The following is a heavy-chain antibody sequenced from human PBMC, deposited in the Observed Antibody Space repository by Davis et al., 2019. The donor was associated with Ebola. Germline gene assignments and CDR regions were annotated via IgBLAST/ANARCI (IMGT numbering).Heavy chain of an antibody. Sequence: SETLSLTCAVSGGSISSHYWSWVRQLPGKGLEWIGYVHYSGSTSTNPSLKSRVTMSVDTSKNQFSLRLSSVIAADTAVYYCARDQDFRVDYWGQGTLVTVSS. CDR2: VHYSGST. CDR1: GGSISSHY. V-gene: IGHV4-59*11. J-gene: IGHJ4*02. CDR3: ARDQDFRVDY. D-gene: IGHD3/OR15-3a*01.